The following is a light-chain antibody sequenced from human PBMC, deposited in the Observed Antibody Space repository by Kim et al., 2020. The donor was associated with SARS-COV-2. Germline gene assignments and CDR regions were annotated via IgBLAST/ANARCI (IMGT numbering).Light chain of an antibody. CDR3: QQRSDWPGT. V-gene: IGKV3-11*01. Sequence: EIVLTQSPATLSLSPGETATLSCRASQSVNNYLAWFQQKPGQAPRLLIYDASHRATGIPARFSGGGSGTDFTLTITSLEPVDLVVYYCQQRSDWPGTFGQGTKLEI. J-gene: IGKJ2*01. CDR1: QSVNNY. CDR2: DAS.